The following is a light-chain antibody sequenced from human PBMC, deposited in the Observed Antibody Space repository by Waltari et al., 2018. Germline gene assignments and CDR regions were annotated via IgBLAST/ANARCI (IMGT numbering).Light chain of an antibody. Sequence: QSVLTQPPSVSAAPGQRVTISCSADSSMIGNNYVSWYQHFPGTAPKLLIYENNRRPSGIPDRFSGSKSGTSATLGITGLQTGDEADYYCGTWDASLGGIFGTGTKVTVL. V-gene: IGLV1-51*02. CDR2: ENN. CDR1: SSMIGNNY. J-gene: IGLJ1*01. CDR3: GTWDASLGGI.